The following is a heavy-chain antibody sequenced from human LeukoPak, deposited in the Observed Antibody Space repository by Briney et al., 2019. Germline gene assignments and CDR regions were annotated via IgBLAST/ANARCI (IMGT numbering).Heavy chain of an antibody. D-gene: IGHD1-26*01. Sequence: GASVKVSCKASGYTFTSYYVHWVRQAPGQGLEWMGGIIPIFGTANYAQKFQGRVTITADESTSTAYMELSSLRSEDTAVYYCARGATERGYYYYYYYMDVWGKGTTVTISS. CDR3: ARGATERGYYYYYYYMDV. CDR2: IIPIFGTA. V-gene: IGHV1-69*13. J-gene: IGHJ6*03. CDR1: GYTFTSYY.